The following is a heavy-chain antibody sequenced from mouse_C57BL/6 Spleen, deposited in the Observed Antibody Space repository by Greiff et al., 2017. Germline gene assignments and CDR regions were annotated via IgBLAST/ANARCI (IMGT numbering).Heavy chain of an antibody. CDR2: IDPSDSYT. CDR1: GYTFTSYW. CDR3: ARYSNYVLDY. Sequence: VQLQQPGAELVMPGASVKLSCKASGYTFTSYWMHWVKQRPGQGLEWIGEIDPSDSYTNYNQKFKGKSTLTVDKSSSTAYMQLSSLTSEDSAVYCCARYSNYVLDYWGQGTSVTVSS. J-gene: IGHJ4*01. D-gene: IGHD2-5*01. V-gene: IGHV1-69*01.